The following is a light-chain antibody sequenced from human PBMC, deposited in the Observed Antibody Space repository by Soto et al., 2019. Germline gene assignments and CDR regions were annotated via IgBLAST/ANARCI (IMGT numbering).Light chain of an antibody. J-gene: IGKJ2*01. CDR1: QSIDNY. Sequence: DIQMTQSPSSLSASVGDRVTITCRASQSIDNYLNWYQQQPGTAPNLLIYAASNLQSGVPSRFSGSGSGTDFTPTISRLQPEDFATYYCQQTYSTPITFGQGTKLEIK. CDR3: QQTYSTPIT. CDR2: AAS. V-gene: IGKV1-39*01.